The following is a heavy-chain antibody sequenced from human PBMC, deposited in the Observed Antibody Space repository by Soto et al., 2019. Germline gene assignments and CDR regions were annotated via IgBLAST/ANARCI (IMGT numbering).Heavy chain of an antibody. CDR1: GFTFSSYG. CDR2: IWDDGSNK. J-gene: IGHJ5*02. V-gene: IGHV3-33*01. CDR3: ARDTPRVNWFDP. Sequence: QVQLVESGGGVVQPGRSLRLSCAASGFTFSSYGMHWVRQAPGKGLEWVAVIWDDGSNKYYADSVKGRFTISRDNSKNTLYLQMNSLRAEDTAVYYCARDTPRVNWFDPWGQGTLVTVSS.